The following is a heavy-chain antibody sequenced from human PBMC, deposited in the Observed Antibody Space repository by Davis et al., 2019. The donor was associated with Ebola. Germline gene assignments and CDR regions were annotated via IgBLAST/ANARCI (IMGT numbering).Heavy chain of an antibody. CDR3: AKDRGRGVLRFQCAIDY. Sequence: PGGSLRLSCAASGFTFSSYAMSWVRQAPGKGLEWVSAISGSGGSTYYADSVKGRFTISRDNSKNTLYLQMNSLRAEDTAVYYCAKDRGRGVLRFQCAIDYWGQGTLVTVSS. CDR1: GFTFSSYA. J-gene: IGHJ4*02. CDR2: ISGSGGST. D-gene: IGHD3-3*01. V-gene: IGHV3-23*01.